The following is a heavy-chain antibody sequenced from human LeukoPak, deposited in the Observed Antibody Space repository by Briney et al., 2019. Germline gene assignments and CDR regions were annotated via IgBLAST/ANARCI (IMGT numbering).Heavy chain of an antibody. J-gene: IGHJ6*03. CDR2: IYPGDSDT. D-gene: IGHD6-13*01. V-gene: IGHV5-51*01. Sequence: GESLKISCKGSGYSFTSYWIGWVRQMPGKGLEWMGIIYPGDSDTRYSPSFQGQVTISADKSISTAYLQWSSLKASDTAMYYCARQVRHFIAAAGTDGYYYYYMDVWGKGTTVTVSS. CDR1: GYSFTSYW. CDR3: ARQVRHFIAAAGTDGYYYYYMDV.